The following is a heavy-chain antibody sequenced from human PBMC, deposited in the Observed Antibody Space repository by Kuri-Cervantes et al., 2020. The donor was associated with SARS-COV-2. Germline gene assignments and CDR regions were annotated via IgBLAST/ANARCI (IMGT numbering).Heavy chain of an antibody. CDR2: IYSGGST. D-gene: IGHD3-16*01. J-gene: IGHJ4*02. V-gene: IGHV3-66*01. CDR3: TTDFYVSLALDPGGFDY. CDR1: GFTVSSNY. Sequence: GESLKISCAASGFTVSSNYMSWVRQAPGKGLEWVSVIYSGGSTCYADSVKGRFTISRDNSKNTLYLQMNSLKTEDTAVYYCTTDFYVSLALDPGGFDYWGQGTLVTGSS.